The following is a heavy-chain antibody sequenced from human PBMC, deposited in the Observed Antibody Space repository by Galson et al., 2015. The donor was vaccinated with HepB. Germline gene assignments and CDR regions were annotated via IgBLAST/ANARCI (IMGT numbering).Heavy chain of an antibody. Sequence: SLRLSCAASGFTFSNAWMSWVRQAPGKGLEWVGRIKSKTDGGTTDYAAPVKGRFTISRDDSKNTLYLQMNSLKTEDTAVYYCTTGSYYYDSSGYKYAEYWGQGTLVTVSS. D-gene: IGHD3-22*01. J-gene: IGHJ4*02. CDR2: IKSKTDGGTT. V-gene: IGHV3-15*01. CDR3: TTGSYYYDSSGYKYAEY. CDR1: GFTFSNAW.